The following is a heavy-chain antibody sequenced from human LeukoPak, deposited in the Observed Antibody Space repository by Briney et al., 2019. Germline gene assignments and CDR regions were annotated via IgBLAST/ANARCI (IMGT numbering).Heavy chain of an antibody. CDR3: VGDPGDY. Sequence: GGSLRLSCSVSGFTISSHYMAWVRQVPGKGPEWVSLIHSGGSTYYADSVKGRFTISRDNAKNSLYLQMTTLRAEDTAVYYCVGDPGDYWGQGTLVSVSS. J-gene: IGHJ4*02. CDR1: GFTISSHY. V-gene: IGHV3-66*01. CDR2: IHSGGST.